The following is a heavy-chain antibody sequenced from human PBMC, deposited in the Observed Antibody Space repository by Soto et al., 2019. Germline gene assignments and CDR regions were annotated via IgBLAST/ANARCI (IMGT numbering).Heavy chain of an antibody. CDR2: INPNGGST. CDR3: GRATAARQTYYSDHYYLHI. CDR1: GYTFINYY. D-gene: IGHD6-6*01. Sequence: QVQLVQSGAEVKKPGASVKVSCKASGYTFINYYIHWVRPAPGQGLEWRGVINPNGGSTVYAQKFQGRVTLTRDTSTSTVYVELSSLRSDDTAVYFCGRATAARQTYYSDHYYLHIGGKGPTVTVSS. J-gene: IGHJ6*03. V-gene: IGHV1-46*03.